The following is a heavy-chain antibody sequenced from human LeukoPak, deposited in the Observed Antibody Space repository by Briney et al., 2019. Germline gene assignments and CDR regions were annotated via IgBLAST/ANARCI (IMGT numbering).Heavy chain of an antibody. CDR2: ISAYNGNT. Sequence: AASVKVSCKASGYTFTSYGISWVRQAPGQGLEWTGWISAYNGNTNYAQKLQGRATMTTDTSTSTPYMELRSLRSDDTAVYYCARDPGDIVVVPAVISPAYYYGSGSYYNVGYYYGMDVWGQGTTVTVSS. V-gene: IGHV1-18*01. J-gene: IGHJ6*02. CDR3: ARDPGDIVVVPAVISPAYYYGSGSYYNVGYYYGMDV. D-gene: IGHD3-10*01. CDR1: GYTFTSYG.